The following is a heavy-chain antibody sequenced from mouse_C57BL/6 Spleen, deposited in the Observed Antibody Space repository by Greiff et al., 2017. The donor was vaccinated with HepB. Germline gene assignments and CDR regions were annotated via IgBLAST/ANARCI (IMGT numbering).Heavy chain of an antibody. CDR3: ARGGPSYYYAMDY. J-gene: IGHJ4*01. D-gene: IGHD6-1*01. V-gene: IGHV3-6*01. Sequence: ESGPGLVKPSQSLSLTCSVTGYSITSGYYWNWIRQFPGNKLEWMGYISYDGSNNYNPSLKNRISITRDTSKNQFFLKLNSVTTEDTATYYCARGGPSYYYAMDYWGQGTSVTVSS. CDR1: GYSITSGYY. CDR2: ISYDGSN.